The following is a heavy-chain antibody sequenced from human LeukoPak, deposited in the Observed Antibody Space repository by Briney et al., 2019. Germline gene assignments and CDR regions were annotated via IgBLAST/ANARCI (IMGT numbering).Heavy chain of an antibody. J-gene: IGHJ4*02. CDR3: ARDGSGWYYFDY. V-gene: IGHV1-2*02. Sequence: ASVKVSCKASGYTFTGYYMHWVRQAPGQGLEWMGWINPNSGGTNYAQKFQGRVTMTRDTSISTAYMELSSLRSEDTAVYYCARDGSGWYYFDYWGQGTLVTVSS. D-gene: IGHD6-19*01. CDR1: GYTFTGYY. CDR2: INPNSGGT.